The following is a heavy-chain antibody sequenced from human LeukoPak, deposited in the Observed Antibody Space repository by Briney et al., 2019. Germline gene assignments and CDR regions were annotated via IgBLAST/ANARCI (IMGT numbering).Heavy chain of an antibody. CDR2: IYYSGST. CDR1: GGSISSGDYY. D-gene: IGHD3-22*01. V-gene: IGHV4-61*08. CDR3: ARDLRYYDSSGHLNWFDP. Sequence: SETLSLTCTVSGGSISSGDYYWSWIRQPPGKGLEWIGYIYYSGSTNYNPSLKSRVTISVDTSKNQFSLKLSSVTAADTAVYYCARDLRYYDSSGHLNWFDPWGQGTLVTVSS. J-gene: IGHJ5*02.